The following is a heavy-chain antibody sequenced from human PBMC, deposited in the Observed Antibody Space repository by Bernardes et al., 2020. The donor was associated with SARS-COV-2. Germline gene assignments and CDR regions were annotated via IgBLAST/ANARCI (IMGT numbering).Heavy chain of an antibody. Sequence: GGSLRLSCAPSGFTVSSNYGMAWVRQAPGKGLEWVSSISATSVYTYYADSVKGRFTVSRDNSKNTLYLQMNSLRAEDTALYYCADIRTSGQWYFDSWGQGTLVTVSS. D-gene: IGHD3-3*01. CDR1: GFTVSSNYG. J-gene: IGHJ4*02. V-gene: IGHV3-23*01. CDR3: ADIRTSGQWYFDS. CDR2: ISATSVYT.